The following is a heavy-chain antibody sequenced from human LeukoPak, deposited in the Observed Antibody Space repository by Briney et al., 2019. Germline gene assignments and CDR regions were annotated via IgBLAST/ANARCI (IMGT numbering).Heavy chain of an antibody. V-gene: IGHV1-24*01. CDR3: ATDPRYYDSSGYAS. D-gene: IGHD3-22*01. J-gene: IGHJ4*02. CDR1: GYTLTELS. Sequence: VASVTVSCKVSGYTLTELSMHWVRQAPGKGLEWMGGFDPEDGETIYAQKFQGRVTMTEDTSTDTAYMELSSLRSEDTAVYYCATDPRYYDSSGYASWGQGTLVTVSS. CDR2: FDPEDGET.